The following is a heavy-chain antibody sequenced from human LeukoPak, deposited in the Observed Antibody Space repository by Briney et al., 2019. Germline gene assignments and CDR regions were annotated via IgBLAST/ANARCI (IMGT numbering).Heavy chain of an antibody. V-gene: IGHV3-7*01. J-gene: IGHJ4*02. D-gene: IGHD1-26*01. CDR2: IEQDGSEK. CDR3: ARIGLGYYYFDY. CDR1: GFTFSSYW. Sequence: TGGSLRLSCAASGFTFSSYWMSWVRQAPGQGLEWVANIEQDGSEKYYVDSVKGRFTISRDNAKNSLYLQMNSLRAEDTAVYYCARIGLGYYYFDYWGQGTLVTVSS.